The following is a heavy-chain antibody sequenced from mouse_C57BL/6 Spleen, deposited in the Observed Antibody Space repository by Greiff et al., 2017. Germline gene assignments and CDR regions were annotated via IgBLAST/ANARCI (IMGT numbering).Heavy chain of an antibody. CDR1: GYTFTSYW. V-gene: IGHV1-55*01. CDR2: IYPDGGST. D-gene: IGHD1-1*01. Sequence: QVQLQQPGAELVKPGASVKLSCKASGYTFTSYWINWVKQRPGQGLEWIGEIYPDGGSTNYNEKFKSKATLTVDTSSSTAYMQLSSLTSEDSAVYYYARWDTTVVDFDDWGTGTTLTVSS. CDR3: ARWDTTVVDFDD. J-gene: IGHJ2*01.